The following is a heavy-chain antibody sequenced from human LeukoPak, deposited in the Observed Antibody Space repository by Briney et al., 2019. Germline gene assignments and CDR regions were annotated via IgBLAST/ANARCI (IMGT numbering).Heavy chain of an antibody. CDR1: GGSISSGRYY. CDR2: IYTSGST. V-gene: IGHV4-61*02. Sequence: PSQTLSLTCTVSGGSISSGRYYWSWIRQPAGKGLEWIGRIYTSGSTTYNPSLKSRVTISLDTSNNQFSLKLNSVTAADTAVYYCARDSPAAMGFDYWGQGTLVTVSS. D-gene: IGHD2-2*01. CDR3: ARDSPAAMGFDY. J-gene: IGHJ4*02.